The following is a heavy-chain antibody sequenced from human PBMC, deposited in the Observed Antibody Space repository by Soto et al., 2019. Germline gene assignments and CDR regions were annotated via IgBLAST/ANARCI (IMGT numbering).Heavy chain of an antibody. J-gene: IGHJ3*02. CDR3: ARDPGYSTTWHQAFDI. Sequence: QVQLVQSGAEVKKPGASVKVSCKASGYTFTSYGISWVRQAPGQGPEWMGRISTYNGNTNYVQKLQGRVTMTTDTSTNTAYMELRILRYDDTAVYYCARDPGYSTTWHQAFDIWGQGTMVTVSS. D-gene: IGHD6-13*01. CDR1: GYTFTSYG. V-gene: IGHV1-18*01. CDR2: ISTYNGNT.